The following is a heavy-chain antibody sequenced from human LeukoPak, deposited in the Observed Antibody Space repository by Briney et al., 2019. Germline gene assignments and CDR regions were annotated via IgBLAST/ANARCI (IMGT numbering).Heavy chain of an antibody. CDR3: ARDKYGYNTPIDY. Sequence: GGSLRLSCAASGFTFSSYWMHWVRQAPGKGLVWVSGVNTDGSSTNYADSVKGRFTISRDNAKNTLYLQMNSLRLDDTAVYYCARDKYGYNTPIDYWGQGTLVTVSS. J-gene: IGHJ4*02. CDR1: GFTFSSYW. CDR2: VNTDGSST. V-gene: IGHV3-74*01. D-gene: IGHD5-24*01.